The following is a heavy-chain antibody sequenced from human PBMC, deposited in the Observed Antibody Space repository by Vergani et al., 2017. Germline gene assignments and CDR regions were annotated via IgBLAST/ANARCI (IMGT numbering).Heavy chain of an antibody. D-gene: IGHD3-10*01. Sequence: VHLVESGGGVVQPGRSLTLSCVASGFSFRGHAMNWVRRAPGKGLEWVSGISGSGVSAYYTDSVKGRFTISRDNSKNMLFLQMNNLRTEDTAIYYCAKQYFVSGNYLFDYWGQGTLVTVSS. V-gene: IGHV3-23*04. CDR2: ISGSGVSA. CDR1: GFSFRGHA. CDR3: AKQYFVSGNYLFDY. J-gene: IGHJ4*02.